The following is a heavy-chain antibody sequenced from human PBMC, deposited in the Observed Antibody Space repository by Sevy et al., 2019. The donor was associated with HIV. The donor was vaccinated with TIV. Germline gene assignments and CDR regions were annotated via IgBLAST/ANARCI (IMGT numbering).Heavy chain of an antibody. V-gene: IGHV3-30*04. J-gene: IGHJ4*01. D-gene: IGHD3-16*01. CDR2: ISYDGSNK. CDR3: GREGRYYDYVW. Sequence: GGSLRLSCAASGFTFSGYAMHWVRQAPGKGLEWVAVISYDGSNKYYADSVKGGFTIARDNSKNTLFLQVNSLGAEDTAVYYGGREGRYYDYVWGGQGALVTVSS. CDR1: GFTFSGYA.